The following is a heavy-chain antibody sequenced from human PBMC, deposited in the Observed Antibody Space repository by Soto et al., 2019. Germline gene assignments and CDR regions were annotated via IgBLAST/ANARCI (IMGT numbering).Heavy chain of an antibody. CDR2: IYYSGST. Sequence: SETLSLTCTVSGGSVSSGSYYWSWIRQPPGKGLEWIGYIYYSGSTNYNPSLKSRVTISVDTSKNQFSLKLSSVTAADTAVYYCAREGGQWLVSDYWGQGTLVTVSS. V-gene: IGHV4-61*01. J-gene: IGHJ4*02. CDR3: AREGGQWLVSDY. D-gene: IGHD6-19*01. CDR1: GGSVSSGSYY.